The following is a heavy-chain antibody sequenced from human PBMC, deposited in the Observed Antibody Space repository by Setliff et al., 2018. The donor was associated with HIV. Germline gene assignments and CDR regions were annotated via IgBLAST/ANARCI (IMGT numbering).Heavy chain of an antibody. CDR3: ARLEKLDDISYFDY. V-gene: IGHV4-31*03. J-gene: IGHJ4*02. Sequence: LSLTCTVSGVSINSGGYYWNWIRQHPGKGLEWIGYISSRGSTYYNPSLKSRITMSVDTSQNQVSLKLSSVTAADTAVYFCARLEKLDDISYFDYWGQGTLVTVSS. CDR1: GVSINSGGYY. CDR2: ISSRGST. D-gene: IGHD3-3*02.